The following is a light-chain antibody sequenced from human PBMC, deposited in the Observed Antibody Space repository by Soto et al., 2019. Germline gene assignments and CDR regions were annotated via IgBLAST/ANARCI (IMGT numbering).Light chain of an antibody. V-gene: IGKV3-15*01. CDR1: QTIYSN. J-gene: IGKJ1*01. CDR2: RAS. CDR3: QQRSNWPRP. Sequence: MTQSPATLSVAPGGRATLSCRASQTIYSNVAWYQQRPGQAPRLLIYRASARATGIPARFSGSGSGTDFTLTISSLEPEDFAVYYCQQRSNWPRPFGQGTKVDIK.